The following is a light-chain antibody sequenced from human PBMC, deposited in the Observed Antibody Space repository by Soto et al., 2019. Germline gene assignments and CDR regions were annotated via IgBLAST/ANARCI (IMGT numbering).Light chain of an antibody. J-gene: IGKJ5*01. Sequence: DIQMTQSPSTLSGSVGDRVTITCRASQTISSWLAWYQQKPGKAPRLLIYDDSSLESGVQSRFSGSGSGTEFTLTISSLQPDDFATYFCQQYNSYPITFGQGTRLEI. V-gene: IGKV1-5*01. CDR1: QTISSW. CDR2: DDS. CDR3: QQYNSYPIT.